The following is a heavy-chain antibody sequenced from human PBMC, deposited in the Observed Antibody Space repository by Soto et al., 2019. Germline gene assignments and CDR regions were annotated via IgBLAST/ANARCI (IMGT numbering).Heavy chain of an antibody. J-gene: IGHJ5*02. CDR1: GFTFSSYW. D-gene: IGHD2-15*01. V-gene: IGHV3-7*01. CDR2: IKQDGSEK. Sequence: GGSLRLSCAASGFTFSSYWMSWVRQAPGKGLEWVANIKQDGSEKYYVDSVKGRFTISRDNAKNSLYLQMNSLRAEDTAVYYCARQDIVVVVAATFDPWGQGTLVTVSS. CDR3: ARQDIVVVVAATFDP.